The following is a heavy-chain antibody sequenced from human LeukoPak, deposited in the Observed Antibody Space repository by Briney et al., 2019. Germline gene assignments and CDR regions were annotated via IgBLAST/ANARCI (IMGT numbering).Heavy chain of an antibody. J-gene: IGHJ3*02. CDR1: EFTFRNYW. Sequence: GGSLRLSCAASEFTFRNYWMSWVRQAPGKGLERVANIKEDGSEKYYLDSVKGRFTISRDNAKNSLYLQINSLRAEDTAVYYCARGGAPRAFDIWGQGTMVTVSS. D-gene: IGHD3-16*01. CDR2: IKEDGSEK. CDR3: ARGGAPRAFDI. V-gene: IGHV3-7*01.